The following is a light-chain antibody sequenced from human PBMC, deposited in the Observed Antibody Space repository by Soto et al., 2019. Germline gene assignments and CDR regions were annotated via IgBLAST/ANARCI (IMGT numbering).Light chain of an antibody. CDR3: QQGYSSAIT. J-gene: IGKJ5*01. CDR1: QSIGKH. CDR2: AAS. V-gene: IGKV1-39*01. Sequence: DIHMTQSPSSLSSSLGDTVTITCRASQSIGKHLNWYQQKPGKAPKFLIYAASSLQSGVPSRFSGGASGTDFTLTVNSLQPEDFATYYCQQGYSSAITFGQGTRLEIK.